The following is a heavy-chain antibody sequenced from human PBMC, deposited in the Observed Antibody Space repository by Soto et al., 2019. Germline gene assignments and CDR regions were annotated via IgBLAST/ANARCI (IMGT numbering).Heavy chain of an antibody. J-gene: IGHJ4*02. CDR3: AHREHRGSPHDY. D-gene: IGHD6-13*01. CDR1: GFSLSSGGLG. Sequence: SGPTLVHPTETLTLTCTFSGFSLSSGGLGVGWIRQPPGKALDWLAFIYWDDDKRYRPSIKTRLTITKDTPKKKVVLKLAKLDPVDTATYYCAHREHRGSPHDYWGQGTLVTVSS. CDR2: IYWDDDK. V-gene: IGHV2-5*02.